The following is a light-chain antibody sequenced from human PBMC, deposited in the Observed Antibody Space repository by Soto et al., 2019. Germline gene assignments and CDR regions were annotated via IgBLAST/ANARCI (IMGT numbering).Light chain of an antibody. V-gene: IGKV3-15*01. Sequence: EVVMTQSPATLSVSPGERVTLSCRASESVHRNLAWYQQKPGQGPSLLIYYASTRATGVPDRFTGSGSGTEFTLTISSLQSEDFGGYHCQHYSNCPPTFGPGTKVEIK. CDR1: ESVHRN. CDR3: QHYSNCPPT. CDR2: YAS. J-gene: IGKJ3*01.